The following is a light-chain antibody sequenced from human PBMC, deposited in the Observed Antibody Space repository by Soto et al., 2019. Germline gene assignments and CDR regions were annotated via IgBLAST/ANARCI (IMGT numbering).Light chain of an antibody. CDR1: QTVSSY. Sequence: EIVLTQSPATLPLSPGERATLSCRASQTVSSYLAWYQQKPGQAPRLLIYDASNRATGIPDRFSGSGSGTDFTLTISSLEPEDFAVYYCHQRSTWPHTFGQGTKLDIK. CDR3: HQRSTWPHT. V-gene: IGKV3-11*01. CDR2: DAS. J-gene: IGKJ2*01.